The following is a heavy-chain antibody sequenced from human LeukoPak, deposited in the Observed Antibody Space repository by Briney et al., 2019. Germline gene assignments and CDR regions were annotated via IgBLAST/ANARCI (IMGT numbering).Heavy chain of an antibody. Sequence: GGSLRLSCAASAFTFRSYAMIWVRQAPGKGLEWVSTVSGSGGSTYYADSVKGRFTISRDNSNNTLYLQMNSLRAEDTAVYYCAKGAASRGYTHVANWGQGTLVSVSS. J-gene: IGHJ4*02. CDR2: VSGSGGST. D-gene: IGHD5-18*01. CDR1: AFTFRSYA. CDR3: AKGAASRGYTHVAN. V-gene: IGHV3-23*01.